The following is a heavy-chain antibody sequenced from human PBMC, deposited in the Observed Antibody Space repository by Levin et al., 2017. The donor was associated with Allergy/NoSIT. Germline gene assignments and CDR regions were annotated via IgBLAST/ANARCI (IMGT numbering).Heavy chain of an antibody. CDR3: ARIAAVAGTDRVDY. J-gene: IGHJ4*02. V-gene: IGHV3-30-3*01. CDR2: ISYDGSNK. Sequence: GESLKISCAASGFTFSSYAMHWVRQAPGKGLEWVAVISYDGSNKYYVDSVKGRFTISRDNSKTTLYLQMNSLRADDTAVYYCARIAAVAGTDRVDYWGQGTLVTVSS. CDR1: GFTFSSYA. D-gene: IGHD6-19*01.